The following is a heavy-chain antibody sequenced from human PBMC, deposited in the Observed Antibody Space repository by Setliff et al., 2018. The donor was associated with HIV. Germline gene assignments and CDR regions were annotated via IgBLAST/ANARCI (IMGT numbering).Heavy chain of an antibody. Sequence: PSETLSLTCAVSGYSISSGYYWGWIRQPPGKGLEWIGSIYHSGSTYYNPSLKSRVTISVDTSKNQFSLKLTSVTAADTAMYYCVAKKSGDYPFNWGQGTLVTVSS. CDR2: IYHSGST. D-gene: IGHD4-17*01. J-gene: IGHJ4*02. CDR1: GYSISSGYY. CDR3: VAKKSGDYPFN. V-gene: IGHV4-38-2*01.